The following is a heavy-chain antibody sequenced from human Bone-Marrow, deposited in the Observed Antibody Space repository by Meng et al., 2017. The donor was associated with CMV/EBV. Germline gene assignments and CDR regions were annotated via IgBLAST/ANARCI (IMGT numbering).Heavy chain of an antibody. CDR2: INPNSGGT. D-gene: IGHD2-2*01. CDR3: ARTKREYQLLLGYYYYGMDV. CDR1: GYTFTGYY. J-gene: IGHJ6*02. Sequence: VKVSCKASGYTFTGYYMHWVRQAPGQGLEWMGWINPNSGGTNYAQKFQGRVTMTRDTSISTAYMELSRLRSDDTAVYYCARTKREYQLLLGYYYYGMDVWGQGTTVTVSS. V-gene: IGHV1-2*02.